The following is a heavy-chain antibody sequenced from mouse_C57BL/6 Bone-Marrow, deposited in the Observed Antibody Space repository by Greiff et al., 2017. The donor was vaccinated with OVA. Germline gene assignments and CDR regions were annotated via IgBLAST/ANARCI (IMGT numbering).Heavy chain of an antibody. CDR3: TRGLCPYYAMDY. CDR2: IYPGNSDT. Sequence: EVQLQQSGTVLARPGASVKMSCKTSGYTFTSYWMHWVKQRPGQGLEWIGAIYPGNSDTSYNQKFKGKAKLAAVTSASTAYMELSSLTNEDSAVYYCTRGLCPYYAMDYWGQGTSVTVSS. D-gene: IGHD1-1*02. V-gene: IGHV1-5*01. CDR1: GYTFTSYW. J-gene: IGHJ4*01.